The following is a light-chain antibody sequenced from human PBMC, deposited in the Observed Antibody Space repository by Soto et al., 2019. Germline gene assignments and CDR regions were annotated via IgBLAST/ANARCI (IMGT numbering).Light chain of an antibody. CDR2: GAS. CDR1: QGISSN. Sequence: QLTQSPSSLSASVGDRVTITCRASQGISSNLAWYQQKPGRAPKLLIFGASTLQSGVPSRFSGSGSGTDFTLTISSLQPEDFATYYCQQYENLPITFGQGTRLEIK. J-gene: IGKJ5*01. V-gene: IGKV1-9*01. CDR3: QQYENLPIT.